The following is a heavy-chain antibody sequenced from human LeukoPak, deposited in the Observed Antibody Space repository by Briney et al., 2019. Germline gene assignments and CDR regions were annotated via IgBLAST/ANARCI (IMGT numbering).Heavy chain of an antibody. V-gene: IGHV4-59*01. Sequence: SETLSLTCTVFGVSISGWYWSWIRQPPGKGLEWIGYIYGSGYTNYNPSLKSRVTMSIDTSKNHFSLKLTSVTAADTATYYCARETSLAGFASGLGFNYWGQGILVTVSS. CDR2: IYGSGYT. J-gene: IGHJ4*02. CDR1: GVSISGWY. CDR3: ARETSLAGFASGLGFNY. D-gene: IGHD6-19*01.